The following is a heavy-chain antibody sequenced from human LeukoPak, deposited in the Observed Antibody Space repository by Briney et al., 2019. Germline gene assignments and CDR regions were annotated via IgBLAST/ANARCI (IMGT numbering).Heavy chain of an antibody. V-gene: IGHV1-2*02. J-gene: IGHJ4*02. Sequence: ASVKVSCKASGYTFTGYYMHWVRQAPGQGLEWVGWTNLNSSGTNDAQKFQDRGTMTSDTYISTAYMELSRLRSDDTAVYYCARSPDILTGENFDYWGQGTLVTVSS. CDR1: GYTFTGYY. D-gene: IGHD3-9*01. CDR2: TNLNSSGT. CDR3: ARSPDILTGENFDY.